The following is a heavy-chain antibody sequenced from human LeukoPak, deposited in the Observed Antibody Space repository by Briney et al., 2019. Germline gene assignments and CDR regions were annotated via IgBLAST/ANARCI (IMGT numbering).Heavy chain of an antibody. D-gene: IGHD2-15*01. V-gene: IGHV3-30*04. J-gene: IGHJ4*02. CDR2: VLYDGSNK. CDR1: GFTFTRYT. Sequence: PGRSLRLSCTVSGFTFTRYTLHWVRQAPAQGLEWVAVVLYDGSNKYYADSVKGRFTLSRDNSKKSLSLQMNTLRADDTAVYYCVRDNYGGSLDCGGQGTLVTVSS. CDR3: VRDNYGGSLDC.